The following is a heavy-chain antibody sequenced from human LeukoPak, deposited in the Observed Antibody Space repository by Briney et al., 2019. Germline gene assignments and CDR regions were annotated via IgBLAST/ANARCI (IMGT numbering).Heavy chain of an antibody. CDR1: GGTFSSYA. CDR3: ARSDITIFGVVIMPLDY. CDR2: IIPILGIA. J-gene: IGHJ4*02. D-gene: IGHD3-3*01. Sequence: ASVKVSCKASGGTFSSYAISWVRQAPGQGLEWMGRIIPILGIANYAQKFQGRVTITADKSTSTAYMELSSLRSEDTAVYYRARSDITIFGVVIMPLDYWGQGTLVTVSS. V-gene: IGHV1-69*04.